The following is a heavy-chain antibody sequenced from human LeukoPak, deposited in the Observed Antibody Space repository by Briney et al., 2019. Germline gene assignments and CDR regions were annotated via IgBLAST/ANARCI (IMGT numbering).Heavy chain of an antibody. D-gene: IGHD6-13*01. CDR2: ISSNGGST. V-gene: IGHV3-64*01. J-gene: IGHJ6*02. CDR3: ARVGYTSYYYYGMDV. CDR1: GFTFSSYA. Sequence: SGGSLRLSCAASGFTFSSYAMHWVRHAPGKGLEYVSAISSNGGSTYYANSVKGRFTISRDNSKNTLYLQMGSLRAEDTAVYYCARVGYTSYYYYGMDVWGQGTTVTVSS.